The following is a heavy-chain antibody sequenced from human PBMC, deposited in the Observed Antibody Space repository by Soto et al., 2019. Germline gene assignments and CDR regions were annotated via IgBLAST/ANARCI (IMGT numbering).Heavy chain of an antibody. CDR1: GGSISSSSYY. D-gene: IGHD3-22*01. CDR3: ARRTVNIRTYYSGLKTHCFDC. CDR2: TYYGGST. V-gene: IGHV4-39*01. J-gene: IGHJ4*02. Sequence: QLQLQESGPGLVKPSETLSLTCAVSGGSISSSSYYWGWIRQPPGKGLEWIGSTYYGGSTYYTPSLQSRVAISVDTAKNQFSLKLNSVTAADTAVYYCARRTVNIRTYYSGLKTHCFDCCGQGTLVTVSS.